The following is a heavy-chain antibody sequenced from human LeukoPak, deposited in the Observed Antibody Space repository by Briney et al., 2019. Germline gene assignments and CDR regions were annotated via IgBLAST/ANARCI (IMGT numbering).Heavy chain of an antibody. CDR3: VRDGGVSGYDLLDY. J-gene: IGHJ4*02. V-gene: IGHV3-7*01. CDR2: INQDGREE. CDR1: RVTLSDYW. Sequence: GGSLRLSCAPSRVTLSDYWMTWVRAAPGTGLEWVGHINQDGREEHYMHSAKARFTITRDNAKNSLSLQMNSLRAEDTAVYYCVRDGGVSGYDLLDYWGQGTLVTVSS. D-gene: IGHD5-12*01.